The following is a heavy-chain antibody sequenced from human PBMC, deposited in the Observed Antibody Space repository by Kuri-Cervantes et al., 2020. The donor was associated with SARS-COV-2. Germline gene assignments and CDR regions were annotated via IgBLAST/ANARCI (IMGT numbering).Heavy chain of an antibody. Sequence: GGSLRLSCAACGFTFSSYDMHWVRQATGKGLEWVSAIGTAGDTYYPGSVKGQFTISRDNAKNSLYLQMNSLRAEDTAVYYCARDGYCSSTSCYSYYYYMDVWGKGTTVTVSS. CDR3: ARDGYCSSTSCYSYYYYMDV. D-gene: IGHD2-2*03. CDR1: GFTFSSYD. J-gene: IGHJ6*03. V-gene: IGHV3-13*03. CDR2: IGTAGDT.